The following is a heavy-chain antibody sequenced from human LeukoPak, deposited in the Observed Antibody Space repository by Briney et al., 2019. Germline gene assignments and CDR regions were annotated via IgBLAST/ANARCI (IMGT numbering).Heavy chain of an antibody. CDR1: GYTFTGYY. CDR2: INPNSGGT. D-gene: IGHD6-19*01. CDR3: ARESVAGNFDY. V-gene: IGHV1-2*02. J-gene: IGHJ4*02. Sequence: ASVKVSCKASGYTFTGYYVHRGRHAPGQGLEWMGWINPNSGGTNYAQKFQGRVTMTRDTSISTAYMELSRLRSADTAVYYCARESVAGNFDYWGQGTLVTVSS.